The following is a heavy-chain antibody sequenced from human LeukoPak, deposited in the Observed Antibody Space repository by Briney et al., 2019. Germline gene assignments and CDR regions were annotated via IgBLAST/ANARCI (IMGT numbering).Heavy chain of an antibody. Sequence: SETLSLTCTVSGGSICPYYWSWIRQPPGKGLEWIGYIFYSGCTNYNPSLKSPVTISVATFKNEFYLEFSSVTAADTAVYYCARDYHDTSGDNYVGGYYYMDVWGKGTTVTVSS. V-gene: IGHV4-59*08. D-gene: IGHD3-22*01. CDR3: ARDYHDTSGDNYVGGYYYMDV. J-gene: IGHJ6*03. CDR1: GGSICPYY. CDR2: IFYSGCT.